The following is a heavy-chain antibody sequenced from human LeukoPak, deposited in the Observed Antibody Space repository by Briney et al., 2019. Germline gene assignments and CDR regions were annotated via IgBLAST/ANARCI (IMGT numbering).Heavy chain of an antibody. CDR2: INAGNGNT. V-gene: IGHV1-3*01. CDR3: ARGVRDCSSTSCYATIDY. CDR1: GYTFTSYA. J-gene: IGHJ4*02. Sequence: GASVKVSCKASGYTFTSYAMHWVRQAPGQRLEWMGWINAGNGNTKYSQKFQGRVTITRDTSASTAYMELSSLRSEDTAVYYCARGVRDCSSTSCYATIDYWGQGTLVTVSS. D-gene: IGHD2-2*01.